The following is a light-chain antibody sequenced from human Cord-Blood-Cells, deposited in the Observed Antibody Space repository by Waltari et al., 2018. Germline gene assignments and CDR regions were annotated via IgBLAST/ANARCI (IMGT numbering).Light chain of an antibody. CDR2: KAS. V-gene: IGKV1-5*03. Sequence: DIQMTQSPSTLSASVGARVNLTCRASQSISSWLAWYQQKPGKAPKLLSYKASSLESGVPSRFSGSGSGTEFTLTISSLQPDDFATYYCQQYNSYPYNVGQGTKLEIK. J-gene: IGKJ2*01. CDR3: QQYNSYPYN. CDR1: QSISSW.